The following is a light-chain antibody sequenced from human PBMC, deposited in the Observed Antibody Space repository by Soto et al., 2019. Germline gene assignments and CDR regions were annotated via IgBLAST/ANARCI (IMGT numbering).Light chain of an antibody. CDR1: ESVGSY. CDR3: QQGGNRPPRT. CDR2: DTS. Sequence: EVVLTQSPATLSLSPGESATLSCRASESVGSYLAWYQQRPDQAPRLVIYDTSTRATGIADRFSGSGSGTDFTLTISSLEPEDFAVYYCQQGGNRPPRTCGHGTKVHIK. V-gene: IGKV3-11*01. J-gene: IGKJ1*01.